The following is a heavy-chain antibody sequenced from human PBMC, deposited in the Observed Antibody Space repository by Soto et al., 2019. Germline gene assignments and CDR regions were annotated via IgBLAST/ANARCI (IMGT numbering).Heavy chain of an antibody. J-gene: IGHJ4*02. Sequence: EVQLLESGGGLGQPGGSLRLSCAASGFTFSNYAISWARQAPGKGLEWVSSIGGSGDYTSYADSVKGRFTVSRDNSKNTVYLQVSSLRAEDTALYYCARRGYGSGSYRPFDFWGQGTLVTVSS. V-gene: IGHV3-23*01. CDR3: ARRGYGSGSYRPFDF. D-gene: IGHD3-10*01. CDR1: GFTFSNYA. CDR2: IGGSGDYT.